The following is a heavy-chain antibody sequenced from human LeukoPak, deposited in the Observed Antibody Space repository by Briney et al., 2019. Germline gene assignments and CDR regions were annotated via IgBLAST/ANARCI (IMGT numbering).Heavy chain of an antibody. Sequence: GASVKVSCKASGGTFSSYAISWVRQAPGQGLEWMGRIIPIFGIANYAQKFQGRVTITADKSTSTAYMELSSLRSEDTAVYYCARDDSIGYYVGYWGQGTLVTVSS. V-gene: IGHV1-69*04. CDR3: ARDDSIGYYVGY. CDR2: IIPIFGIA. CDR1: GGTFSSYA. D-gene: IGHD3-22*01. J-gene: IGHJ4*02.